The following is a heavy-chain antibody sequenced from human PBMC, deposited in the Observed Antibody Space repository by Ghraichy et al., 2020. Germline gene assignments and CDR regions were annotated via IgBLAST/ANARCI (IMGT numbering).Heavy chain of an antibody. D-gene: IGHD3-22*01. CDR3: AREGRIYDSSGYFYYFDY. Sequence: GGSLRLSCAASGFTFSSYWMHWVRQAPGKGLVWVSRINSDGSSTSYADSVKGRFTISRDNAKNTLYLQMNSLRAEDTAVYYCAREGRIYDSSGYFYYFDYWGQGTLVTVSP. CDR1: GFTFSSYW. V-gene: IGHV3-74*01. J-gene: IGHJ4*02. CDR2: INSDGSST.